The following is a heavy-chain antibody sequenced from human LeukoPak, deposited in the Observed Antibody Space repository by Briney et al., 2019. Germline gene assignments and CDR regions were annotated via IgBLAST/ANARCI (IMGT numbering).Heavy chain of an antibody. V-gene: IGHV3-23*01. CDR1: GFTFSSYA. D-gene: IGHD2-2*01. Sequence: GGPLRLSCAASGFTFSSYAMSWVRQAPGKGLEWVSAISGSGGSTYYADSVKGRFTISRDNSKNTLYLQMNSLRAEDTAVYYCAKDRLGYCSSTSCRPYGMDVWGKGTTVTVSS. CDR3: AKDRLGYCSSTSCRPYGMDV. CDR2: ISGSGGST. J-gene: IGHJ6*04.